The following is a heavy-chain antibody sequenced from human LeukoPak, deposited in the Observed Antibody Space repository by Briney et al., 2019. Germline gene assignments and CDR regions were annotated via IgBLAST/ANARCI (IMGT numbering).Heavy chain of an antibody. D-gene: IGHD5-12*01. CDR2: ISSSGSTI. CDR1: GFTFSSYE. CDR3: ARRWLRRGIDY. J-gene: IGHJ4*02. V-gene: IGHV3-48*03. Sequence: GGSLRLSCAASGFTFSSYEMNWVRQAPAKGLEWVSYISSSGSTIYYADSVKGRFTISRDNAKNSLYLQMNSLRAEDTAVYYCARRWLRRGIDYWGQGTLVTVSS.